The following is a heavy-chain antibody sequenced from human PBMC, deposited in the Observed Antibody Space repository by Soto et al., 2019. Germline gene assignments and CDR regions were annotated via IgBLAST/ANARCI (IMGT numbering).Heavy chain of an antibody. J-gene: IGHJ6*02. CDR2: INHSGST. Sequence: QVQLQQWGAGLLKPSETLSLTCAVYGGSFSGYYWSWIRQPPGKGLEWIGEINHSGSTNYNPSLKGRVTISVDTSKNQFSLKLSSVTAADTAVYYCARAGYSNPRRVLDVWGQGTTVTVSS. D-gene: IGHD6-13*01. CDR3: ARAGYSNPRRVLDV. CDR1: GGSFSGYY. V-gene: IGHV4-34*01.